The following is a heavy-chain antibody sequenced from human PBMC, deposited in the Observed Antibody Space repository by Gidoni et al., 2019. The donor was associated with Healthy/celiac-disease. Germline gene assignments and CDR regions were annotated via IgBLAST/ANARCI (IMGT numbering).Heavy chain of an antibody. CDR1: GFTFSSYA. V-gene: IGHV3-23*01. CDR2: ISGSGGST. CDR3: AKGIAVAGTPWGIFDY. J-gene: IGHJ4*02. D-gene: IGHD6-19*01. Sequence: EVQLLESGVGLVQPGGSLRLSCAASGFTFSSYAMSWVRQAPGKGLEWVSAISGSGGSTYYADSVKGRFTISRDNSKNTLYLQMNSLRAEDTAVYYCAKGIAVAGTPWGIFDYWGQGTLVTVSS.